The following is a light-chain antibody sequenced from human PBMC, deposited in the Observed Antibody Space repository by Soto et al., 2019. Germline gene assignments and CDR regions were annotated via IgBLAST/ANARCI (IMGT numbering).Light chain of an antibody. V-gene: IGLV2-14*01. CDR1: SSDVGGYNY. CDR2: DVS. CDR3: SSYTSSSTLVV. Sequence: QSALTQPASVSGSPGQSITISCTGTSSDVGGYNYVSWYQQHPGKAPKLMIYDVSNRPSGVSNRFSGSKSGNTASLTISGLQGEDEADYYCSSYTSSSTLVVFGTGTKLTVL. J-gene: IGLJ1*01.